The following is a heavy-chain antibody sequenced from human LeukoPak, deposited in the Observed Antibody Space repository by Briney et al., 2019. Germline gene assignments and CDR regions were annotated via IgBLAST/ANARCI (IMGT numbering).Heavy chain of an antibody. CDR1: GYTFSNYY. Sequence: ASVKVSCKASGYTFSNYYIHLVRQAPGQGLEWMGLINPSGGSTNYAQKFQGRVTITRDTSTSTVYMELSSLRSEDTAVYYCARGPRITLVRGGQWYHYMDVWGKGTTVTISS. J-gene: IGHJ6*03. V-gene: IGHV1-46*01. CDR3: ARGPRITLVRGGQWYHYMDV. CDR2: INPSGGST. D-gene: IGHD3-10*01.